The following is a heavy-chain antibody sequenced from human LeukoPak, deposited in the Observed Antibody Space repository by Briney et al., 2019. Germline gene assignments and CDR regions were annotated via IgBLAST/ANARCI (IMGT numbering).Heavy chain of an antibody. V-gene: IGHV4-59*01. J-gene: IGHJ4*02. CDR1: GGSITGYY. D-gene: IGHD2-15*01. CDR3: ARGSLPLPGY. Sequence: KPSETLSLTCTVSGGSITGYYWSWIRQPPGKGLEWIGYVFNSGSTNYNPYLKSRVIISVDTSKNQFSLKLSSVTAADTAVYYCARGSLPLPGYWGQGTLVTVSS. CDR2: VFNSGST.